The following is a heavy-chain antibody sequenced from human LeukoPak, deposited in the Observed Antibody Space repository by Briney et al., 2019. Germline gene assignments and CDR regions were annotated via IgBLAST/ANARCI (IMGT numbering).Heavy chain of an antibody. CDR1: GGTFSSYA. CDR3: AREDIVLMVYAMGYFDY. Sequence: SVKVSCKASGGTFSSYAISWVRQAPGQGLEWMGRIIPIFGTANYAQKFQGRVTITTDESTSTAYMELSSLRSEDTAVYYCAREDIVLMVYAMGYFDYWGQGTLVTVSS. J-gene: IGHJ4*02. CDR2: IIPIFGTA. V-gene: IGHV1-69*05. D-gene: IGHD2-8*01.